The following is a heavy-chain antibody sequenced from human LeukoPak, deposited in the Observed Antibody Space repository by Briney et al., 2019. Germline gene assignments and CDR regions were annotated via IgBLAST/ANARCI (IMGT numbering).Heavy chain of an antibody. J-gene: IGHJ4*02. CDR2: INPNSGGP. CDR1: GYTFTGYY. V-gene: IGHV1-2*02. D-gene: IGHD5-18*01. CDR3: ARDLQLWFYFDY. Sequence: GASVKVSCKASGYTFTGYYMHWVRQAPGQGLEWMGWINPNSGGPNCAQKFQGRVTMTRDTSISTAYMELSRLRSDDTAVYYCARDLQLWFYFDYWGQGTLVTVSS.